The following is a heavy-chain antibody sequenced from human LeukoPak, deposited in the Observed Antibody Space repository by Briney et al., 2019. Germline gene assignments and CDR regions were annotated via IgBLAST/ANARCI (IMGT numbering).Heavy chain of an antibody. V-gene: IGHV4-34*01. J-gene: IGHJ5*02. CDR1: GGSFSGYN. CDR3: ARGPGVPAAILIWFDP. D-gene: IGHD2-2*02. Sequence: PSETLSLSCAAYGGSFSGYNWSWIRQPPGKGLEWIGEINHSGSNNYNPYFKSRVTISVDTSKNQFSLMLSSVTAADTAVYYCARGPGVPAAILIWFDPWGQGTLVTVSS. CDR2: INHSGSN.